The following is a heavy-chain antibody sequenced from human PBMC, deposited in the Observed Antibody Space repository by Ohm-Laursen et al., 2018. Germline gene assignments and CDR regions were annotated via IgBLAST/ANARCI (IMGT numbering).Heavy chain of an antibody. Sequence: SVKASCKVPGATLTEYSMHSVRHAPGKGLEWMAGFHPEDGQTIYAQKFQGRLTLTEDTSTVTRYMELTSLRPEDTAVYYCATPLDDGTYFFDYWGPGTQVTVSS. J-gene: IGHJ4*02. CDR2: FHPEDGQT. CDR3: ATPLDDGTYFFDY. V-gene: IGHV1-24*01. D-gene: IGHD1-26*01. CDR1: GATLTEYS.